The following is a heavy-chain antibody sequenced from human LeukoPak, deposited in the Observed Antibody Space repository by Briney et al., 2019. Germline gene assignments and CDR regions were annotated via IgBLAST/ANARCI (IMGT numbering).Heavy chain of an antibody. CDR2: IIPIFGTA. CDR1: GGTFSSYA. V-gene: IGHV1-69*05. CDR3: ASLGTLEYSSSSGY. J-gene: IGHJ4*02. Sequence: SVKVSCKASGGTFSSYAISWVRQAPGQGLEWMGGIIPIFGTANYAQRFQGRVTITTDESTSTAYMKLSSLRSEDTAVYYCASLGTLEYSSSSGYWGQGTLVTVSS. D-gene: IGHD6-6*01.